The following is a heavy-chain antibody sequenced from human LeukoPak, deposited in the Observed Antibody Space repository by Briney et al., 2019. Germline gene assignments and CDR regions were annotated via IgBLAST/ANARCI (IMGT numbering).Heavy chain of an antibody. D-gene: IGHD3-10*01. CDR2: IYPGDSDT. J-gene: IGHJ4*02. Sequence: GESLKISCKGSGYSFTSYWIGWVRQMPGKGLEWMGIIYPGDSDTRYSPSFQGQVTISADKSISTAYLQWSSLKASGTAIYYCARPSHGSGSQIDYWGQGTLVTVSS. CDR1: GYSFTSYW. V-gene: IGHV5-51*01. CDR3: ARPSHGSGSQIDY.